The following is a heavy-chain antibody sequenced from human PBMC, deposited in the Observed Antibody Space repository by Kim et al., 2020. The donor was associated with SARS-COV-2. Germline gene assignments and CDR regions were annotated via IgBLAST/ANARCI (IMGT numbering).Heavy chain of an antibody. CDR1: GYTFTSYD. CDR3: ASGRWLPQPYYYGMDV. J-gene: IGHJ6*02. D-gene: IGHD6-19*01. V-gene: IGHV1-8*01. CDR2: MNPNSGNT. Sequence: ASVKVSCKASGYTFTSYDINWVRQATGQGLEWMGWMNPNSGNTGYAQKFQGRVTMTRNTSISTAYMELSSLRSEDTAVYYCASGRWLPQPYYYGMDVWGQGTTVTVSS.